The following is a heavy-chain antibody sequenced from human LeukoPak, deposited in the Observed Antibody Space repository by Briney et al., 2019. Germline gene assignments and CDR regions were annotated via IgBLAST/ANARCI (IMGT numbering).Heavy chain of an antibody. CDR3: ARDQGYCSGGSCYSGWFDP. CDR2: INHSGST. Sequence: SQTLSLTCAVYGGSFSGYYWSWIRQPPGKGLEWIGEINHSGSTNYNPSLKSRVTISVETSKKQFSLKLNSVTAADTAGYYCARDQGYCSGGSCYSGWFDPWGQGTLVTVSS. CDR1: GGSFSGYY. J-gene: IGHJ5*02. V-gene: IGHV4-34*01. D-gene: IGHD2-15*01.